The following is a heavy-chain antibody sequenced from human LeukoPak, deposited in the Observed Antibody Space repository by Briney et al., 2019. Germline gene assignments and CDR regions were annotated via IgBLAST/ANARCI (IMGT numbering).Heavy chain of an antibody. CDR1: GFSISSRYC. V-gene: IGHV4-38-2*01. CDR3: ARAEWTVTHIGIDS. D-gene: IGHD4-11*01. Sequence: SETLSLTCAVSGFSISSRYCWGWVRPPPGKGLEWIGNICRNGHTFYNPSLKSRVTISLDTTLNLFSLRLISLTAADTAVYYCARAEWTVTHIGIDSWGQGIQVTVSS. J-gene: IGHJ4*02. CDR2: ICRNGHT.